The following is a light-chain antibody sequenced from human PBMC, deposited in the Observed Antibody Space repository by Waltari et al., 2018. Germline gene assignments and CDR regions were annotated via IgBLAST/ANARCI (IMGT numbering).Light chain of an antibody. Sequence: SNELTQPPSVSVSPGQTARIPCSGDALAKKYSYWYQQKPGQAPVLVMFKDTERPPGNPERFSGSSSGTTVTLTITGVQAEDEADYYCQSSGNSCRSPYVFGGGTRVTVL. J-gene: IGLJ1*01. CDR3: QSSGNSCRSPYV. V-gene: IGLV3-25*03. CDR2: KDT. CDR1: ALAKKY.